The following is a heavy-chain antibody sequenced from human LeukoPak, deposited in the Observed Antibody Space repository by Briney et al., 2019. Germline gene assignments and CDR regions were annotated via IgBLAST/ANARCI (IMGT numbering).Heavy chain of an antibody. V-gene: IGHV3-7*03. CDR1: GFTFSSYW. J-gene: IGHJ6*03. CDR2: IKEDGSEK. Sequence: GGSLRLSCAASGFTFSSYWMNWVRQAPGKGPEWVANIKEDGSEKHYVDSVKGRFTISRDNAKNSLYLQMNSLRAEDTAVYYCARQAYYDFWSGYQSPTRYYYYMDVWGKGTTVTVSS. CDR3: ARQAYYDFWSGYQSPTRYYYYMDV. D-gene: IGHD3-3*01.